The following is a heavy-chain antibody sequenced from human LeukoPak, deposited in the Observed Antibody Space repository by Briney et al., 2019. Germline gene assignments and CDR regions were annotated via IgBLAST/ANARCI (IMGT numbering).Heavy chain of an antibody. CDR3: ARDLNYMDV. CDR2: IYSGGST. CDR1: GFTVSSNY. J-gene: IGHJ6*03. V-gene: IGHV3-66*02. Sequence: PGGSLRLSCAASGFTVSSNYMSWVRQAPGKGLEWVSIIYSGGSTYYTDSVKGRFTISGDSSRNTLYLQMNSLRAEDTAVYYCARDLNYMDVWGKGTTVTVSS.